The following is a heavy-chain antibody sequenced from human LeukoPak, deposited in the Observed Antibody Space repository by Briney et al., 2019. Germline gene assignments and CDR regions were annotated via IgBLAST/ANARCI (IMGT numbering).Heavy chain of an antibody. D-gene: IGHD5-18*01. CDR1: GGTFSSYA. CDR2: IIPIFGTA. Sequence: SVKVSCKASGGTFSSYAISWVRQAPGQGLEWMGGIIPIFGTANYAQKFQGRVTITTDESTSTAYMELSSLRSEDTAVYYCARGDTAMVGNSYYYYYMDVWGKGTTVTVSS. J-gene: IGHJ6*03. V-gene: IGHV1-69*05. CDR3: ARGDTAMVGNSYYYYYMDV.